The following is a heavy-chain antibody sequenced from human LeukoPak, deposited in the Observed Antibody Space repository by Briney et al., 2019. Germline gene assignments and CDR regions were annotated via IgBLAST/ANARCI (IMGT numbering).Heavy chain of an antibody. CDR1: GFTLSSYW. Sequence: GGSLRLSCAASGFTLSSYWMSWVRQAPGKGLEWVANIKQDGSEKDYVDSVKGRFTISRDNAKNSLYLQMNSLRAEDTAVYYCAGYSRSSGGFDPWGRGTLVAVSS. CDR3: AGYSRSSGGFDP. J-gene: IGHJ5*02. V-gene: IGHV3-7*01. CDR2: IKQDGSEK. D-gene: IGHD6-6*01.